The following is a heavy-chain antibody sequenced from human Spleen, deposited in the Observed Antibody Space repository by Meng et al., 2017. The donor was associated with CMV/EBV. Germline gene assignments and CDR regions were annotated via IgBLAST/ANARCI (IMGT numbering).Heavy chain of an antibody. CDR3: VRGANYAMDA. V-gene: IGHV3-30*03. CDR1: GIILRDEG. Sequence: LSLTCVVSGIILRDEGIDWVRQAPGKGLEWVAFIKSDGRNKGHADSVKGRFSISRDSSSNTVILQMNSLRPEDAAVYFCVRGANYAMDAWGQGTTVTVSS. J-gene: IGHJ6*02. CDR2: IKSDGRNK.